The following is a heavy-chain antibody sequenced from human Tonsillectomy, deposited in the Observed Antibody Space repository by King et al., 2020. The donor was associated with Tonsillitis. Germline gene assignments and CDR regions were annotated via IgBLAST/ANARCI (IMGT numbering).Heavy chain of an antibody. J-gene: IGHJ6*03. CDR3: ARDAGYCSGGSCDGYYYYYMDV. V-gene: IGHV1-69*09. CDR2: IISMLGIA. D-gene: IGHD2-15*01. Sequence: QLVQSGAEVKKPGSSVKVSCRAFGGTFSNYAISWVRQAPGQGLEWMGRIISMLGIANYAQKFQDRVTITADESTSTASMELSSLRPDDTAIYYCARDAGYCSGGSCDGYYYYYMDVWGKGTTVTVSS. CDR1: GGTFSNYA.